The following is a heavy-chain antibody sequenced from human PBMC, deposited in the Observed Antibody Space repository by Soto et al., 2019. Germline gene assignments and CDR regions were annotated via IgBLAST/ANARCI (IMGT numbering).Heavy chain of an antibody. D-gene: IGHD3-10*01. J-gene: IGHJ5*02. CDR2: IYWDDDK. CDR1: GFSLSTSGVG. CDR3: ALTYYGSGSYYNVRWFDP. V-gene: IGHV2-5*02. Sequence: QITLKESGPTLVKPTQTLTLTCTFSGFSLSTSGVGVGWIRQPPGEALEWLALIYWDDDKRYSPSLKSRLTITKYTSKNQVVLTMTNMDPVDTATYYCALTYYGSGSYYNVRWFDPWGQGTLVTVSS.